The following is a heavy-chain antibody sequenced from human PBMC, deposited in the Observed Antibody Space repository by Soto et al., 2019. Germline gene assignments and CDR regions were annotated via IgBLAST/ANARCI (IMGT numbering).Heavy chain of an antibody. Sequence: PSETLSLTCTVSGGSISTDDYYWSWIRQPPGKGLEWIAYIYYTGSTYYNPSLKSRVTISVDTSKNQFSLKLSSVTAADTAVYYCARVGRPVLYYYFGMDLWGQGTTVTVSS. CDR2: IYYTGST. CDR1: GGSISTDDYY. J-gene: IGHJ6*02. D-gene: IGHD6-6*01. V-gene: IGHV4-30-4*01. CDR3: ARVGRPVLYYYFGMDL.